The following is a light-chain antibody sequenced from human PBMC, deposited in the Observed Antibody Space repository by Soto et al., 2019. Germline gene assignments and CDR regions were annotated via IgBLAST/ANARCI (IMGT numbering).Light chain of an antibody. CDR1: SSDVGGYNY. Sequence: QSALTQPASVSGSPGQSITISCTGTSSDVGGYNYVSWYQQHPGKAPKLMIYDVSNRPSGVSNRFSGSTSGNTASLTISGLQAEDEADYYCSSYTSSSFWVFGGGTKVTVL. CDR2: DVS. CDR3: SSYTSSSFWV. V-gene: IGLV2-14*01. J-gene: IGLJ3*02.